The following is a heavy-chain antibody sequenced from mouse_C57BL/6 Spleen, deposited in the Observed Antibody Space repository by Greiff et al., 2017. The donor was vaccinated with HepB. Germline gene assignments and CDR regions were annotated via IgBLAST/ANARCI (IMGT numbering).Heavy chain of an antibody. CDR2: IDPSDSYT. CDR3: ARGGGSSYGYFDV. Sequence: QVQLQQPGAELVLPGASVPLSCPASCSPFPRYWMHWVKQRPGQGLEWIGEIDPSDSYTNYTQKFKGTSTLTVDPSSSTAYMQLSSLTSEDSAVYYCARGGGSSYGYFDVWGTGTTVTVSS. CDR1: CSPFPRYW. V-gene: IGHV1-69*01. D-gene: IGHD1-1*01. J-gene: IGHJ1*03.